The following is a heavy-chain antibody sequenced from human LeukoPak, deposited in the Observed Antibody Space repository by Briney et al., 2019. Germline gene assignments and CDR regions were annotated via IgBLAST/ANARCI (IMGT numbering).Heavy chain of an antibody. D-gene: IGHD1-26*01. CDR1: GGSFSGYY. CDR3: ARGGIVEATIDGFRRVCDY. CDR2: INHSGST. J-gene: IGHJ4*02. V-gene: IGHV4-34*01. Sequence: SETLSLTCAVYGGSFSGYYWSWIRQPPGKGLEWIGEINHSGSTNYNPSLKSRVTISVDTSKNQFSLKLSSVTAADTAVYYCARGGIVEATIDGFRRVCDYWGQGTLVTVSS.